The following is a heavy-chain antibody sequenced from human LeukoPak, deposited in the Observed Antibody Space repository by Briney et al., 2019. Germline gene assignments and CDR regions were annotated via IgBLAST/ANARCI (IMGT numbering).Heavy chain of an antibody. CDR3: ARGGNYYYYMDV. V-gene: IGHV4-59*01. CDR1: GGSISSYY. D-gene: IGHD2-15*01. Sequence: PSETLSLTCTVSGGSISSYYWSWIRQPPGKGLEWIGYIYYSGSTNYNPSLKSRVTISVDTSKSQFSLKLSSVTAADTAVYYCARGGNYYYYMDVWGKGTTVTISS. CDR2: IYYSGST. J-gene: IGHJ6*03.